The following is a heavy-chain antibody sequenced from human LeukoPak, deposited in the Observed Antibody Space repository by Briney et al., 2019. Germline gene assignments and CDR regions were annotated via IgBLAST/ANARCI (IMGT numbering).Heavy chain of an antibody. D-gene: IGHD6-25*01. V-gene: IGHV3-30*02. CDR3: AKVGNQGNPQRAFHY. Sequence: GGPLPLPRAASGFHFNSYGMHGVRPAPGRGLEGVAFIRYDGSNKYYADSVKGRFTISRDNSKNALYLQMNSLRAEDTAVYYCAKVGNQGNPQRAFHYWGQGTLVTVSS. CDR1: GFHFNSYG. CDR2: IRYDGSNK. J-gene: IGHJ4*02.